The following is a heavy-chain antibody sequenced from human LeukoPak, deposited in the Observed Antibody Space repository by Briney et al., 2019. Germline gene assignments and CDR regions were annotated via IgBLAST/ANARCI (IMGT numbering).Heavy chain of an antibody. Sequence: SETLSLTCAVYGGSFSGYYWSWIRQPPGKGLEWIGYIYYSGSTYYNPSLKSRVTISVDTSKNQFSLKLSSVTAADTAVYYCAAADSSGCDYWGQGTLVTVSS. V-gene: IGHV4-59*06. CDR2: IYYSGST. CDR3: AAADSSGCDY. D-gene: IGHD3-22*01. CDR1: GGSFSGYY. J-gene: IGHJ4*02.